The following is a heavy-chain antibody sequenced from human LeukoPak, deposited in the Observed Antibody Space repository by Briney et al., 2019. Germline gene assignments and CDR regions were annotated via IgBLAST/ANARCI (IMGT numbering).Heavy chain of an antibody. V-gene: IGHV3-21*01. D-gene: IGHD2-15*01. J-gene: IGHJ5*02. CDR1: GFTFSSYS. CDR2: ISSSSSYI. CDR3: ARDSGYCSGGSCDVGNWFDP. Sequence: SGGSLRLSCAASGFTFSSYSMNWVRQAPGKGLEWVSSISSSSSYIYYADSVKGRFTISRDNAKNSLYLQMNSLRAEDTAVYYCARDSGYCSGGSCDVGNWFDPWGQGTLVTVSS.